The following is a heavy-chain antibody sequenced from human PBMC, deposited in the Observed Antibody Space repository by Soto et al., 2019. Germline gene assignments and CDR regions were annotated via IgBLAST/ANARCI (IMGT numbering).Heavy chain of an antibody. CDR3: TKLTNWYGGWFDP. Sequence: PGGSLRLSCAAPGFTFSSYAMSWVRQTPGQGLEWVSVISGSGGSTKYADSVTGRLTISRDNSKNTLFLQMNSLRVDDTALYYCTKLTNWYGGWFDPWGQGTLVTVSS. CDR1: GFTFSSYA. V-gene: IGHV3-23*01. J-gene: IGHJ5*02. D-gene: IGHD1-1*01. CDR2: ISGSGGST.